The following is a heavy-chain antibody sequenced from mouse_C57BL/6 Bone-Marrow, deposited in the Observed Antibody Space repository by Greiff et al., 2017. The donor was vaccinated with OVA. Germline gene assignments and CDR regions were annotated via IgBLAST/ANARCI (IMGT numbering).Heavy chain of an antibody. CDR1: GFTFSSYG. CDR2: ISSGGSYT. V-gene: IGHV5-6*01. Sequence: EVKVVESGGDLVKPGGSLKLSCAASGFTFSSYGMSWVRQTPDKRLEWVATISSGGSYTYYPDSVKGRFTISRDNATNTLYLQMSSLKSEDTAMYYCARHGSSLDYWGQGTTLTVSS. D-gene: IGHD1-1*01. CDR3: ARHGSSLDY. J-gene: IGHJ2*01.